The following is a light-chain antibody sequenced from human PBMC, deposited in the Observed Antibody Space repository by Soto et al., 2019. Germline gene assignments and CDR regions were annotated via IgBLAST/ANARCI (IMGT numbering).Light chain of an antibody. V-gene: IGKV1-39*01. Sequence: DIQLTQSPSSLSASAGDRVSISCRASQSISNYLNWYQQKPGKAPKVLIFAASRLQSGVPSRFSGSVSGTDFTLTISSLQPEDFATYYCQQLNSYPLTFGGGTKVDIK. CDR1: QSISNY. J-gene: IGKJ4*01. CDR2: AAS. CDR3: QQLNSYPLT.